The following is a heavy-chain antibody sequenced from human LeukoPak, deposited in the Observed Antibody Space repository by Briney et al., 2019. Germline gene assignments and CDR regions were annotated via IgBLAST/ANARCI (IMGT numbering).Heavy chain of an antibody. D-gene: IGHD5-18*01. Sequence: SETLSLTCTVSGGSISSYYWSWIRQPAGKGLEWIGRIYTSGSTNYNPSLKSRVTISVDTSKNQFSLKLSSVTAADTAVYYCARVGYSYGSYYYYGMDVWGQGTLVTVSS. CDR3: ARVGYSYGSYYYYGMDV. CDR1: GGSISSYY. J-gene: IGHJ6*02. V-gene: IGHV4-4*07. CDR2: IYTSGST.